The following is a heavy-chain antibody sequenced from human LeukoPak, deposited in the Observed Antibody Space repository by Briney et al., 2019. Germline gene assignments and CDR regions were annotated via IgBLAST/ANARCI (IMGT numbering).Heavy chain of an antibody. D-gene: IGHD6-13*01. Sequence: PGGSLRLSCAASGFTFSDYYMTWVRQAPGKGLEWLSYITNRGDTVFYADSVKGRFTVSRDNAKNSLYLQMNSLRAEDTAVYYCARDRTAAGWGQGALVTVSS. V-gene: IGHV3-11*01. J-gene: IGHJ4*02. CDR1: GFTFSDYY. CDR3: ARDRTAAG. CDR2: ITNRGDTV.